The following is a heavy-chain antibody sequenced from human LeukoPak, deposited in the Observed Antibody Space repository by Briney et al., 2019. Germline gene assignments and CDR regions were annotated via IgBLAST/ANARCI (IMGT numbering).Heavy chain of an antibody. CDR1: GFTFTNYG. CDR3: SANFDF. D-gene: IGHD6-25*01. V-gene: IGHV3-33*01. CDR2: KWYDGSNQ. J-gene: IGHJ4*02. Sequence: PGGSLRLSCAASGFTFTNYGMHWVRQAPGKGLEWVAVKWYDGSNQYYADSVKGRFTISRDNSKNTLYLQMNSLRAEDTAVYYSSANFDFWGQGTLVTVSS.